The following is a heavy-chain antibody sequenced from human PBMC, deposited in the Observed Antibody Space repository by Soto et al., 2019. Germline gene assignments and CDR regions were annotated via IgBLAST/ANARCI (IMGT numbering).Heavy chain of an antibody. CDR2: IYYSGST. J-gene: IGHJ4*02. V-gene: IGHV4-31*03. CDR3: ASSGYIDEYYFDD. D-gene: IGHD3-22*01. Sequence: SETLSLTCTVSGGSISSGGYYWSWIRQHPGKGLEWIGYIYYSGSTYYNPSLKSRVTISVDTSKNQFSLKLSSVTAADTAVYYCASSGYIDEYYFDDWGQGTLVTVSS. CDR1: GGSISSGGYY.